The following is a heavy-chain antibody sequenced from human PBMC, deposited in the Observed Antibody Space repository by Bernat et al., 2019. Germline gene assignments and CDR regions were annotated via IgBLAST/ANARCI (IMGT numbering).Heavy chain of an antibody. D-gene: IGHD3-10*01. J-gene: IGHJ4*02. CDR2: VRYSGSA. CDR3: ARHETNYYGSGQPFDF. CDR1: GDSVTSFY. V-gene: IGHV4-39*01. Sequence: QLQVQMSGPGLVKPSETLSLTCTLSGDSVTSFYWAWIRQPPGKGLEWIGSVRYSGSANYNPSLVSRVTLSVDTSKRQFSLNLNSATAADTAVYFCARHETNYYGSGQPFDFSGQGTLVTVSS.